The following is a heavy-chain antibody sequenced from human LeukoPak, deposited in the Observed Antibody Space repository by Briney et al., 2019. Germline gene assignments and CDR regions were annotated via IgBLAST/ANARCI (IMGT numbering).Heavy chain of an antibody. CDR1: GGSINSFY. V-gene: IGHV4-4*07. CDR2: IYSSGST. J-gene: IGHJ4*02. CDR3: ARENWRSKSIDFDS. Sequence: PSETLSLTCTVSGGSINSFYWTWIRQPAGKGLEWIGRIYSSGSTNFNPSLKSRVTMSVDTSKNRFSLRLSSVTAADTAAYFCARENWRSKSIDFDSWGQGTLVTVSS. D-gene: IGHD6-6*01.